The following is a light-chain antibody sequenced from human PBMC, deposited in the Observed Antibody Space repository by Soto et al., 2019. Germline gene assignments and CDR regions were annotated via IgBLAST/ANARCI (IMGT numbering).Light chain of an antibody. V-gene: IGKV3-20*01. CDR2: GTS. CDR3: QQSFT. Sequence: EIVLTQSPGTLSLSPGERATLSCRTSQSVSSVYVASYQHKPGQAPRLLIYGTSSRATGIPDRFSGSGSGTDFTLTITRLEPEDSAVYYCQQSFTFGPGTKVDIK. CDR1: QSVSSVY. J-gene: IGKJ3*01.